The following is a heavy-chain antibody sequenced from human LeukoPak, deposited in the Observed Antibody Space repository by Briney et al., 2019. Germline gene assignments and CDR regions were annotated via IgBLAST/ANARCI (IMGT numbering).Heavy chain of an antibody. CDR2: IKQDGSEK. Sequence: PGGSLRLSCAASGFTFSSYWMSWVRQAPGKGLEWVANIKQDGSEKYYVDSVKGRFTISRDNAKNTLYLQMNSLRAEDTAVYYCAKDSDFLVIEPFDYWGQGTLVTVSS. J-gene: IGHJ4*02. CDR1: GFTFSSYW. CDR3: AKDSDFLVIEPFDY. V-gene: IGHV3-7*03. D-gene: IGHD3-16*02.